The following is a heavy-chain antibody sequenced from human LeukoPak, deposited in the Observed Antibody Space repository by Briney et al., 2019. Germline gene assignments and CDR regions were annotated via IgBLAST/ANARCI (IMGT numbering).Heavy chain of an antibody. CDR3: ARMRKHDHLNGSKGYYMDV. V-gene: IGHV3-66*01. CDR2: IYSSGST. CDR1: GFTVSSNY. J-gene: IGHJ6*03. Sequence: GGSLRLSCAASGFTVSSNYMSWVRQAPGKGLEWVSVIYSSGSTYYADSVKGRFTISRDNSKNTLDLQMNSLRTEDTAVYYCARMRKHDHLNGSKGYYMDVWGKGTTVTISS. D-gene: IGHD3-22*01.